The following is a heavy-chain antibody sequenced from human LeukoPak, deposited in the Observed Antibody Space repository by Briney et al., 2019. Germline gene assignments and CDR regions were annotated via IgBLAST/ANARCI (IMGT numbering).Heavy chain of an antibody. V-gene: IGHV3-23*01. CDR3: AKEVGNWNARDRNWFDP. CDR1: GFTFSSYA. Sequence: PGGSLRLSCAASGFTFSSYAMSWVRQAPGKGLEWVSAISGSGGSTYYADSVKGRFTISRDNSKNTLYLQMNSLRAEDTAVYYCAKEVGNWNARDRNWFDPWGQGTLVTVSS. D-gene: IGHD1-1*01. J-gene: IGHJ5*02. CDR2: ISGSGGST.